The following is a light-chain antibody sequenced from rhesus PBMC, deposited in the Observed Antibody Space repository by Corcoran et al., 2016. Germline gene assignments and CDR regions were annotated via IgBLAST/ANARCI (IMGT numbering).Light chain of an antibody. CDR2: KAT. Sequence: DIQMTQSPSSLPASVGDRVTITCRASQGISNNLAWYQQKPGKVPKLLNYKATTLQSGIPSRFSGSGSGTDFTLTISSLQPEDFATYSCQHGYGILYSFGQGAKVEIK. V-gene: IGKV1-25*01. J-gene: IGKJ2*01. CDR1: QGISNN. CDR3: QHGYGILYS.